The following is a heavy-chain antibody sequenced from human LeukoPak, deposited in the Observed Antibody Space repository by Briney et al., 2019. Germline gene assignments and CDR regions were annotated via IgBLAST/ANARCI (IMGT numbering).Heavy chain of an antibody. CDR2: IYHTGST. CDR3: STDSPTGFDH. CDR1: GASIRSYY. J-gene: IGHJ4*02. Sequence: SETLSLTCTVSGASIRSYYWSWTRQTPGKGLEWIGYIYHTGSTKYNPSLKSRVTISIDTSKNHFSPTLTSVTAADTAVYYCSTDSPTGFDHWGQGALVTVSS. V-gene: IGHV4-59*01. D-gene: IGHD2-8*02.